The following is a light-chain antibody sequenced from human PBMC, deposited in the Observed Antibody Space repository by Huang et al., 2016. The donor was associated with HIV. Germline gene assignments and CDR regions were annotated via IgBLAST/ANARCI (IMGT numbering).Light chain of an antibody. CDR3: QQSYSTLRYT. CDR2: AAS. V-gene: IGKV1-39*01. CDR1: QSISSY. Sequence: DIQMTQSPSSLSASVGDRVTITCRASQSISSYLNWYQHKPGKAPKLLIYAASSLQSGVPLRFSGSGSGTDFTLTISSLQPEDFATYYCQQSYSTLRYTFGQGTKLEIK. J-gene: IGKJ2*01.